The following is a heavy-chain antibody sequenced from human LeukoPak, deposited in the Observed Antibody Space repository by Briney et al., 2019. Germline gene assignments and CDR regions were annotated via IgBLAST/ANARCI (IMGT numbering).Heavy chain of an antibody. V-gene: IGHV1-8*03. D-gene: IGHD5-12*01. J-gene: IGHJ6*03. Sequence: ASVKVSCKASGYTFTSYDINWVRQATGQGLEWMGWMNPNSGNTGYAQKFQGRVTITRNTSISTAYMELSSLRSEDTAVYYCARVKWLRSFYYYYYMDVWGKGTTVTVSS. CDR1: GYTFTSYD. CDR3: ARVKWLRSFYYYYYMDV. CDR2: MNPNSGNT.